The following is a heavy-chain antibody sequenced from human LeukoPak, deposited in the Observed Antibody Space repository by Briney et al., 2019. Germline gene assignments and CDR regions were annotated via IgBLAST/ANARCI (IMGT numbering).Heavy chain of an antibody. CDR1: GFTVSSNY. CDR2: ISGSGGST. CDR3: AKDYCSGGSCYSGLDY. J-gene: IGHJ4*02. D-gene: IGHD2-15*01. V-gene: IGHV3-23*01. Sequence: GGSLRLSCAASGFTVSSNYMSWVRQAPGKGLEWVSVISGSGGSTYYADSVKGRFTISRDNSKNTLYLQMNSLRAEDTAVYYCAKDYCSGGSCYSGLDYWGQGTLVTVSS.